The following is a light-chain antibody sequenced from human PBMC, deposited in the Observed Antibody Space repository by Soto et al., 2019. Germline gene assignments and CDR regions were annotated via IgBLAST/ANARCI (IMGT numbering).Light chain of an antibody. CDR2: EVT. J-gene: IGLJ1*01. CDR1: NSDVGGYNH. V-gene: IGLV2-14*01. CDR3: SSYASSSSYV. Sequence: QSAPAQPAPVSGSPGQSITISCTGTNSDVGGYNHVSWYQIHPGKAPKPIIYEVTSRPSGVSYRVSGSKSGNSASLTISGLQAEDEADYYCSSYASSSSYVFGGGTKVTVL.